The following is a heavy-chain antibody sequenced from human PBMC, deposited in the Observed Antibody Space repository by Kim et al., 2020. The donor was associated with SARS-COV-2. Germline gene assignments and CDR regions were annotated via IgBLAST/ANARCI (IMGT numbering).Heavy chain of an antibody. V-gene: IGHV4-39*02. CDR1: GGSISSSSYY. D-gene: IGHD4-17*01. CDR2: IYYTGST. J-gene: IGHJ5*02. Sequence: SETLSLTCTVSGGSISSSSYYWGWIRQPPGKGLEWIASIYYTGSTYYNPSLKSRLTISVDTSNNHFSLRLSSVTAADTAVYYCARSMTTVATWGFWFDPWGQGTLVTVSS. CDR3: ARSMTTVATWGFWFDP.